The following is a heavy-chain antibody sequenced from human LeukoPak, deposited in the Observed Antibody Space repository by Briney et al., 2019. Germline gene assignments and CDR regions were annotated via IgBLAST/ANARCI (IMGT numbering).Heavy chain of an antibody. CDR2: IYHSEDT. V-gene: IGHV4-59*08. CDR1: GGSISSYY. J-gene: IGHJ5*02. Sequence: SETLSLTCTVSGGSISSYYWSWIRQPPGKGLEWIGNIYHSEDTYYNPSLKGRVTISVDTSKNQFSLKVSSVTAADAAIYYCARWSMLDNWFDPWGQGTLVTVSS. CDR3: ARWSMLDNWFDP. D-gene: IGHD2-8*01.